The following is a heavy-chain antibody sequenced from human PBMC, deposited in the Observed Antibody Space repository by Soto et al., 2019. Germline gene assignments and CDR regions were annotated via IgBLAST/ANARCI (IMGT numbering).Heavy chain of an antibody. CDR3: ARDGWIDGVVVPAARYYYYMDV. J-gene: IGHJ6*03. V-gene: IGHV1-2*04. D-gene: IGHD2-2*01. CDR2: INPNSGGT. Sequence: ASVKVSCKASGYTFTGYYMHWVRQAPGQGLEWMGWINPNSGGTNYAQKFQGWVTMTRDTSISTAYMELSRLRSDDTAVYYCARDGWIDGVVVPAARYYYYMDVWGKGTTVTVFS. CDR1: GYTFTGYY.